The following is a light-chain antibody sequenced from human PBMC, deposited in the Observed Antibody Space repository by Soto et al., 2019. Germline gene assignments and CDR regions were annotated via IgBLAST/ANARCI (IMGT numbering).Light chain of an antibody. Sequence: QSALTQPASVSGSPGQSITISCTGTSSDVGGYNYVSWYQQHPGKAPKLIIYDVSNRPSGVSNRFSGSKSGNTASLTISGLQAEDEADYYCGSYTSSSTLVFGGGTKVTVL. CDR3: GSYTSSSTLV. V-gene: IGLV2-14*03. CDR1: SSDVGGYNY. J-gene: IGLJ2*01. CDR2: DVS.